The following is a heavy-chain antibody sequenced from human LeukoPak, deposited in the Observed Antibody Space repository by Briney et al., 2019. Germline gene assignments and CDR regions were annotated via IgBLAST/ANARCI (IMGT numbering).Heavy chain of an antibody. Sequence: PGGSLRLSCAASGFPFTSFSMSWVRQAPGKGLEWVSYITSSSSTIYYADSVKGRFTISRDNAKNSLYLQMNSLRAEDTAVYYCTRSNYYYYYYMDVWGKGTTVTVSS. CDR1: GFPFTSFS. V-gene: IGHV3-48*01. CDR3: TRSNYYYYYYMDV. CDR2: ITSSSSTI. J-gene: IGHJ6*03.